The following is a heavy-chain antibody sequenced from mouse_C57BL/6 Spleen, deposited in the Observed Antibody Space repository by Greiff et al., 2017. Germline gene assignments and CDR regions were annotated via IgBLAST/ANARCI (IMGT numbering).Heavy chain of an antibody. J-gene: IGHJ4*01. CDR2: IDPSDSYT. D-gene: IGHD2-4*01. V-gene: IGHV1-69*01. Sequence: QVQLKQPGAELVMPGASVKLSCKASGYTFTSYWMHWVKQRPGQGLEWIGEIDPSDSYTNYNQKFKGKSTLTVDKSSSTAYMQLSSLTSEDSAVYYCARRDDYDAHYAMDYWGQGTSVTVSS. CDR1: GYTFTSYW. CDR3: ARRDDYDAHYAMDY.